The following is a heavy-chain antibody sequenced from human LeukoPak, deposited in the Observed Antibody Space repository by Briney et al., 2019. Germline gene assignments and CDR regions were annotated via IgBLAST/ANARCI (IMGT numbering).Heavy chain of an antibody. Sequence: PGGSLTLPCAASGFTFSSYGMHWVRQAPGKGLEWVAVISYDGSNKYYADSVKGRFTISRDNSKNTLYLQMNSLRAEDTAVYYCAKDGSDRITMVRGVIRDYYYYMDVWGKGTTVTVSS. J-gene: IGHJ6*03. CDR3: AKDGSDRITMVRGVIRDYYYYMDV. CDR1: GFTFSSYG. D-gene: IGHD3-10*01. CDR2: ISYDGSNK. V-gene: IGHV3-30*18.